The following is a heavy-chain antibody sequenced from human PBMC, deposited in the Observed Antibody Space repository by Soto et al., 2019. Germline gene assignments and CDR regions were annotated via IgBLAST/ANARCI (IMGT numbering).Heavy chain of an antibody. V-gene: IGHV3-23*04. CDR3: AKDWYEDS. D-gene: IGHD6-13*01. CDR2: INTAGTT. Sequence: EVQLVESGGGLVQPGGSLRLSCAASGFTFTTYAMTWVGQAPGKGLEWLSAINTAGTTYYADSVKGRFTISRDNAKNTLYLQMNGLRVEDTAVYYCAKDWYEDSWGQGTLVTVSS. J-gene: IGHJ4*02. CDR1: GFTFTTYA.